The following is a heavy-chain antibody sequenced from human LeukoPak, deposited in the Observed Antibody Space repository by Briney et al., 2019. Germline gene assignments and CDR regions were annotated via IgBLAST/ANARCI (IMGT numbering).Heavy chain of an antibody. CDR1: GYSISSGYY. CDR2: IYHSGGT. CDR3: ARDPSEYSSSSITFDY. V-gene: IGHV4-38-2*02. D-gene: IGHD6-6*01. Sequence: SETLSLTCAVPGYSISSGYYWGWIRQPPGKGLEWIGSIYHSGGTYYNPSLKSRVTISVDTSKNQFSLKLSSVTAADTAVYYCARDPSEYSSSSITFDYWGQGTLVTVSS. J-gene: IGHJ4*02.